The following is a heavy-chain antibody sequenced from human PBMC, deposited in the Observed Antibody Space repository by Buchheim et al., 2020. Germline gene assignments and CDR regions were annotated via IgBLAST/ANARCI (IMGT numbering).Heavy chain of an antibody. J-gene: IGHJ4*02. CDR3: ARGSIAAAGTSVDY. Sequence: QVQLQQWGAGLLKPSETLSLTCAVYGGSFSGYYWSWIRQPPGKGLEWIGEINHSGSTNYNPSLKSRVTISVDTSKKQFSLKLSSVTAADTAVYYCARGSIAAAGTSVDYWGQGTL. D-gene: IGHD6-13*01. CDR2: INHSGST. V-gene: IGHV4-34*01. CDR1: GGSFSGYY.